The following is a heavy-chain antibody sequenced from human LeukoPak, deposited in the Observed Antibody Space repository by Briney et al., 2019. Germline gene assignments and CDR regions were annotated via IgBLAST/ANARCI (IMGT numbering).Heavy chain of an antibody. D-gene: IGHD3-3*01. CDR1: GGSISSSSYY. CDR2: MFYSGST. V-gene: IGHV4-61*03. CDR3: ATEAPIFQY. J-gene: IGHJ1*01. Sequence: SETLSLTCTVSGGSISSSSYYWSWTRQPPGKGLEWIGYMFYSGSTAYNPSLKSRVTMSVDTSKNHFSLNLTSVTAADTAVYYCATEAPIFQYWGQGTLVTVSS.